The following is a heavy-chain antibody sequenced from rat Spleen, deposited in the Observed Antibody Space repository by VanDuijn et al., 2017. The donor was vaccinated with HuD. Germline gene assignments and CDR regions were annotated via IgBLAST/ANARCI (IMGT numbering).Heavy chain of an antibody. CDR3: TSPFRWFAY. CDR2: IWGDGST. CDR1: GFSLTSYN. Sequence: QVQLKESGPGLVQPSQTLSLTCTVAGFSLTSYNVHWVRQPPGKGLEWMGVIWGDGSTSYNSALKSRLSINRDTSKSQVFLKMNSLQTEDTAMYFCTSPFRWFAYWGQGTLVTVSS. V-gene: IGHV2-41*01. J-gene: IGHJ3*01.